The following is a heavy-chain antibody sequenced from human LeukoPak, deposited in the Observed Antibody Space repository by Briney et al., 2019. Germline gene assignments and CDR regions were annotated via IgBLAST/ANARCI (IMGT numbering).Heavy chain of an antibody. CDR1: ESRFTSYW. CDR2: IYPGVSDT. Sequence: GGSLKISCQGSESRFTSYWIGWVRQLPGKGLEWMGIIYPGVSDTSYSPSFPGQATLSADKPTSTACLRWSSLKASDTAMYYCARGLEGSSGWYRDEAFDTRGQGTMVTVS. V-gene: IGHV5-51*04. D-gene: IGHD6-19*01. J-gene: IGHJ3*02. CDR3: ARGLEGSSGWYRDEAFDT.